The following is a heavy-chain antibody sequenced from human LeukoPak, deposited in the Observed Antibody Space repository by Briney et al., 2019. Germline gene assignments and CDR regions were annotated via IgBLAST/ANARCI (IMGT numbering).Heavy chain of an antibody. CDR3: AREARYNWFDP. CDR2: IYYSGST. CDR1: GGSISSYY. Sequence: SETLSHTCTVSGGSISSYYWSWIRQPPGKGLEWIGYIYYSGSTNYNPSLKSRVTISVDTSKNQFSLKLSPVTAADTAVYYCAREARYNWFDPWGQGTLVTVSS. J-gene: IGHJ5*02. V-gene: IGHV4-59*01. D-gene: IGHD6-6*01.